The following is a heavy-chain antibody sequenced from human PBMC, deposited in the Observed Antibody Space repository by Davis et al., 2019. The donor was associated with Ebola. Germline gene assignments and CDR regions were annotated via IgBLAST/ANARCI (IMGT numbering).Heavy chain of an antibody. V-gene: IGHV3-23*01. CDR2: ISRSGEST. J-gene: IGHJ2*01. Sequence: PGGSLRLSCAASGFTFSSYDMSWVRQAPGKGLEWVSAISRSGESTYYADSVKGRFTIYRDTSKNTLFLQMNSLRAEDTAVYYCANAPPASRTAWYFDLWGRGTLVTVSS. CDR1: GFTFSSYD. CDR3: ANAPPASRTAWYFDL.